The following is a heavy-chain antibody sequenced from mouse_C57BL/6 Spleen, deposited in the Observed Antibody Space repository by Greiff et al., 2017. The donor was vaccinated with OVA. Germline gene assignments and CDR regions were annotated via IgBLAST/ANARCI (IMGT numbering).Heavy chain of an antibody. CDR2: IYPSDSEN. J-gene: IGHJ2*01. CDR3: ARSGYYDYMYYFDY. CDR1: GYTFTSYW. Sequence: VQLQQPGAELVRPGSSVKLSCKASGYTFTSYWMDWVKQRPGQGLEWIGNIYPSDSENHYNQKFKDKATLTVDKSSRTAYMQLVSLTSEDSAVYSCARSGYYDYMYYFDYWGQGTTLTVSS. V-gene: IGHV1-61*01. D-gene: IGHD2-4*01.